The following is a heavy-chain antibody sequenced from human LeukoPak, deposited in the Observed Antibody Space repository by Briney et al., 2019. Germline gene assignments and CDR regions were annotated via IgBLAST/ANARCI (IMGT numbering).Heavy chain of an antibody. CDR3: AKDLDDSSGYYYPGFDY. CDR1: GFTFSSYG. CDR2: ISYDGSNK. J-gene: IGHJ4*02. V-gene: IGHV3-30*18. Sequence: GGSLRLSCAASGFTFSSYGMHWVRQAPGKGLEWVAVISYDGSNKYYADSVKGRFTISRDNSKNMLYLQMNSLRAEDTAVYYCAKDLDDSSGYYYPGFDYWGQGTLVTVSS. D-gene: IGHD3-22*01.